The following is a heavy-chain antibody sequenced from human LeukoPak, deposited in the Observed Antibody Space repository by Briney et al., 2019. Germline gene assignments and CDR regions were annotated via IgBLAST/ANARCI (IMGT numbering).Heavy chain of an antibody. Sequence: SETLSLTCTVSGDSISINYDWGWIRQPPGKGLEWIGSIFYSGATYYSPSLKSRVTISVDTSKNQFSLKLSSMTAADTAVYYCVRHRQWLLFPDYWGQGTLVTVSS. CDR2: IFYSGAT. CDR3: VRHRQWLLFPDY. CDR1: GDSISINYD. J-gene: IGHJ4*02. D-gene: IGHD6-19*01. V-gene: IGHV4-39*01.